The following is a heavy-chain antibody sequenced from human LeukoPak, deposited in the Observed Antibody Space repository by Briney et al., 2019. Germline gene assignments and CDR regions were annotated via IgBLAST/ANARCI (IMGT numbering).Heavy chain of an antibody. J-gene: IGHJ5*01. CDR1: GGSFRNDW. CDR3: VRGGYWTFDS. V-gene: IGHV4-34*01. D-gene: IGHD3-22*01. Sequence: SETLSLTCAVYGGSFRNDWWTWIRQPPGKGLEWIGEIHDSGRTNYNPSLKSRVTISVDTSKNQFSLKLSSVIAADTAVYFCVRGGYWTFDSWGQGILVTVSS. CDR2: IHDSGRT.